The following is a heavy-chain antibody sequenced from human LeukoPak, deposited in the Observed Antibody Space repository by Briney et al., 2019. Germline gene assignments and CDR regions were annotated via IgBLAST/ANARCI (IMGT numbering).Heavy chain of an antibody. Sequence: GGSLRLSCAASGFTFSSYRMSWVRQAPGKGLEWVANIKQDGSEKYYVDSVKGRFTISRDNAKNSLYLQMNSLRAEDTAVYYCARGLNHDAFDIWGQGTMVTVSS. J-gene: IGHJ3*02. CDR3: ARGLNHDAFDI. V-gene: IGHV3-7*04. CDR1: GFTFSSYR. CDR2: IKQDGSEK. D-gene: IGHD1-14*01.